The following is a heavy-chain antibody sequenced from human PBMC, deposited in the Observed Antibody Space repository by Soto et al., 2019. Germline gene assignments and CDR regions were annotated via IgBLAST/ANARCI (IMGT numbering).Heavy chain of an antibody. V-gene: IGHV1-8*01. J-gene: IGHJ6*03. CDR2: MNPNSGNT. D-gene: IGHD5-12*01. Sequence: ASVKVSCKASGYTFTSYDINWVRQATGQGLEWMGWMNPNSGNTGYAQKFRGRVTMTRNTSISTAYMELSSLRSEDTAVYYCARVDSGYTLYYYYYMDVWGKGTTVTVSS. CDR1: GYTFTSYD. CDR3: ARVDSGYTLYYYYYMDV.